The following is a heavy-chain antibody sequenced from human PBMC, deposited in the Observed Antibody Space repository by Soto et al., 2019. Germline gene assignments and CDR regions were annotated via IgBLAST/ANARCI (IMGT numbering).Heavy chain of an antibody. CDR2: ISSSGSTI. Sequence: PGGSLRLSCAASGFTFSDYYMSWIRQAPGKGLEWVSYISSSGSTIYYADSVKGRFTISRDNAKNSLYLQMNSLRAEDTAVYYCARDKRITIFGVVIPQYYYYGMDVWGQGTTVTVSS. CDR3: ARDKRITIFGVVIPQYYYYGMDV. CDR1: GFTFSDYY. D-gene: IGHD3-3*01. V-gene: IGHV3-11*01. J-gene: IGHJ6*02.